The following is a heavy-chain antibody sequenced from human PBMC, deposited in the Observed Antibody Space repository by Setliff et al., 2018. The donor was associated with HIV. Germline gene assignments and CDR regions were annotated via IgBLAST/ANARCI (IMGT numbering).Heavy chain of an antibody. CDR1: GGSIKSSSDY. V-gene: IGHV4-39*01. CDR2: IYYSGST. Sequence: SETLSLTCTVSGGSIKSSSDYWGWIRQPPGKGLEWIGTIYYSGSTYYNPSLKSRVTISVDTSKNQSSLKLSSVTAADTTVYYCARHSGLGGYYSPFDYWGPGTLVTVSS. CDR3: ARHSGLGGYYSPFDY. D-gene: IGHD3-22*01. J-gene: IGHJ4*02.